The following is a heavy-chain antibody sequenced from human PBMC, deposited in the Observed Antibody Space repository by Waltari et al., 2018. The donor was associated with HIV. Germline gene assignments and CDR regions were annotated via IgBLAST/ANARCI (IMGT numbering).Heavy chain of an antibody. CDR1: GGSISSSSYY. D-gene: IGHD3-10*01. CDR2: IYYSGST. CDR3: VRHGAPIWFWELYDY. J-gene: IGHJ4*02. Sequence: QLQLQESGPGLVKPSETLSLTCTVSGGSISSSSYYWGWIRQPPGKGLEWIGSIYYSGSTSYNPSLMSRVTISVDTSNNQFSLKLSSVTAADTAVYYCVRHGAPIWFWELYDYCGQGTLVTVSS. V-gene: IGHV4-39*01.